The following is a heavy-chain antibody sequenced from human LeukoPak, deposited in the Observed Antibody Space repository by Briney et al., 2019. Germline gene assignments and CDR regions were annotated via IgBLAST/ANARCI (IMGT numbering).Heavy chain of an antibody. J-gene: IGHJ6*02. CDR2: ISSSGSYI. Sequence: GGSLRLSCAASGFTFSSYSMNWVRQAPGKGLEWVSSISSSGSYIYYADSVKGRFTISRDNAKNSLYLQMNSLRAEDTAVYYCASPITYSSYYGMDVWGQGTTVTVSS. CDR1: GFTFSSYS. CDR3: ASPITYSSYYGMDV. V-gene: IGHV3-21*01. D-gene: IGHD6-13*01.